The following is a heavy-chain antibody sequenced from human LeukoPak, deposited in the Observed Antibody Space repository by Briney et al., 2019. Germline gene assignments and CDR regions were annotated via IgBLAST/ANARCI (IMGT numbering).Heavy chain of an antibody. CDR1: GFTFSSYA. CDR2: ISGSGGST. D-gene: IGHD2-15*01. J-gene: IGHJ6*02. V-gene: IGHV3-23*01. CDR3: VKDLGSAITSALALDV. Sequence: GGSLRLSCAASGFTFSSYAMSWVRQAPGKGLEWVSAISGSGGSTYYADSVKGRFTISRNNRKNLLHLQMNSLRPDDSAVYYCVKDLGSAITSALALDVWGQGTTVTVSS.